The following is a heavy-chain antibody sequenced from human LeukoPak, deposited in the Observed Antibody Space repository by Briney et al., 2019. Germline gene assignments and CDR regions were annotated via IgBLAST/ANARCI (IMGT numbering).Heavy chain of an antibody. CDR3: AREGDSSSVGWFDP. Sequence: GSLRLSCAASGFTFSSYSMNWIRQPPGKGLEWIGSIYHSGRTYYNPSLKSRVTISVDTSKNQFSLKLSSVTAADTAVYYCAREGDSSSVGWFDPWGQGTLVTVSS. CDR1: GFTFSSYS. CDR2: IYHSGRT. D-gene: IGHD6-13*01. V-gene: IGHV4-38-2*02. J-gene: IGHJ5*02.